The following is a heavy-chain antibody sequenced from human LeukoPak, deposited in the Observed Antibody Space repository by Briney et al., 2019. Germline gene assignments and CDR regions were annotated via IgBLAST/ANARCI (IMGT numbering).Heavy chain of an antibody. CDR2: IYYSGST. CDR3: ARQAYSSNLGWFDP. V-gene: IGHV4-39*01. CDR1: GGSISSSSYY. D-gene: IGHD6-13*01. Sequence: PSETLSLTCTVSGGSISSSSYYWGWIRQPPGKGLDWIGSIYYSGSTYYNPSLKSRVTISVDTSKNQFSLKLSSVTAADTAVYYCARQAYSSNLGWFDPWGQGTLVTVSS. J-gene: IGHJ5*02.